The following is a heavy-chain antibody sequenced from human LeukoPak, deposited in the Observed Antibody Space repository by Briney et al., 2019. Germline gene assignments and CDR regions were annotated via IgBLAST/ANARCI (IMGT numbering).Heavy chain of an antibody. CDR1: GYTFTSYD. Sequence: GASVKVSCKASGYTFTSYDINWVRQATGQGLEWMGWISAYNGNTNYAQKLQGRVTMTTDTSTSTAYMELRSLRSDDTAVYYCARDPYYYDSSGPALDYWGQGTLVTVSS. V-gene: IGHV1-18*01. CDR3: ARDPYYYDSSGPALDY. CDR2: ISAYNGNT. D-gene: IGHD3-22*01. J-gene: IGHJ4*02.